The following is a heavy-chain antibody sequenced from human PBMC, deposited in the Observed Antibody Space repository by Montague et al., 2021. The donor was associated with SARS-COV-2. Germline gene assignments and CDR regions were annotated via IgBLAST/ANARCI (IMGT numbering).Heavy chain of an antibody. J-gene: IGHJ4*02. CDR3: AHRVRYYDIFTGNPFDY. Sequence: PALVKPTQTLTLTCTFSGFSLSTPNAGVGWIRQPPGKALEWLALIYSNDDKRYTPSLQSRLTITKDTSKNQVDLSLTNVDPVDTATYYCAHRVRYYDIFTGNPFDYWGQGTQVTVSS. V-gene: IGHV2-5*01. CDR1: GFSLSTPNAG. D-gene: IGHD3-9*01. CDR2: IYSNDDK.